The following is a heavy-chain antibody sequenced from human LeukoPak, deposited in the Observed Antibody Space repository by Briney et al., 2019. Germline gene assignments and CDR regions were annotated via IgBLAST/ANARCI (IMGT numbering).Heavy chain of an antibody. CDR1: GFTFSSYW. J-gene: IGHJ4*02. D-gene: IGHD4-17*01. V-gene: IGHV3-74*01. CDR2: INSDGSST. CDR3: ASPNPSDYGDYENIANAY. Sequence: GGTLRLSCAASGFTFSSYWMHWVRQAPGKGLVWVSRINSDGSSTSYADSVKGRFTISRDNAKNTLYLQMNSLRAEDTAVYYCASPNPSDYGDYENIANAYWGQGTLVTVSS.